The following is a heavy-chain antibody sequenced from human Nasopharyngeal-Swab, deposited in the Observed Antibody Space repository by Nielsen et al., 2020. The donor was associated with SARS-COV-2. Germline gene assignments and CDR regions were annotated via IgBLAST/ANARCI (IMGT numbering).Heavy chain of an antibody. Sequence: ASVKVSCKASGYTFNKYVLNWVRQAPGQGLEWMGWINTNTGNPTYAQGFTGRYVFSLDTSVSTAYLQISSLDAEDTAVYYCAGDVRFSSVDGTSYNGMDVWGQGTTVTVSS. CDR3: AGDVRFSSVDGTSYNGMDV. D-gene: IGHD6-13*01. CDR2: INTNTGNP. V-gene: IGHV7-4-1*02. J-gene: IGHJ6*02. CDR1: GYTFNKYV.